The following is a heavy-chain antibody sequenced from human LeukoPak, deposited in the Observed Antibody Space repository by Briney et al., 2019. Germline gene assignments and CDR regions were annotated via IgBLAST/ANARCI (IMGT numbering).Heavy chain of an antibody. CDR3: AKDLVAFDI. J-gene: IGHJ3*02. CDR2: IRYDGSTK. CDR1: GFTFSSYG. Sequence: GGSLRLSCAASGFTFSSYGMHWVRQAPGKGLEWVTYIRYDGSTKYYADSLKGRFTISRDNSKNTLYLQITSLRAEDTAVYYCAKDLVAFDIWGQGTMVTVSS. V-gene: IGHV3-30*02.